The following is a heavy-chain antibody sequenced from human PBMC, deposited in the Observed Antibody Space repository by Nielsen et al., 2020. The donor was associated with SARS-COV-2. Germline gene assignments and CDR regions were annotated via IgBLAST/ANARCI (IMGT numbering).Heavy chain of an antibody. V-gene: IGHV3-7*03. CDR3: AKDRAGATYARFDF. Sequence: GESLKISCAASGFIFSSFWMSWVRQAPGKGLEWVANIKQDGSEQYYVDSVRGRFTISRDNAKNSLYLQMNSLRAEDTAVYYWAKDRAGATYARFDFWGQGTLVTVSS. J-gene: IGHJ4*02. D-gene: IGHD4/OR15-4a*01. CDR2: IKQDGSEQ. CDR1: GFIFSSFW.